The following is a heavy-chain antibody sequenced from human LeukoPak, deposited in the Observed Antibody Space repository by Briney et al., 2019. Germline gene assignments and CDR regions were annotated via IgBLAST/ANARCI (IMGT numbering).Heavy chain of an antibody. CDR2: ISSNGATT. CDR3: AKHSRSIAAAGIDY. D-gene: IGHD6-13*01. V-gene: IGHV3-64*04. Sequence: GGSLRLSCSASGFTFNRFYLHWVRQAPGKGLEFVSHISSNGATTYYADSVKGRFTISRDNSKNTLYLQMNSLRAEDTAVYYCAKHSRSIAAAGIDYWGQGTLVTVSS. CDR1: GFTFNRFY. J-gene: IGHJ4*02.